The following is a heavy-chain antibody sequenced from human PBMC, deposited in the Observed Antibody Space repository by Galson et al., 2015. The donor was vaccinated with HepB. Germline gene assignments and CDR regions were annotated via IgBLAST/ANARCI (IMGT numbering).Heavy chain of an antibody. CDR1: GFAFSDYY. Sequence: SLRLSCAASGFAFSDYYMSWVRQAPGKGLDCVSYITSSGASTYYAASVKGRFTISRDNAKNSLFLQMNSLRPEDTAVYYCARGRTTVDWGQGTLVTVSS. CDR3: ARGRTTVD. D-gene: IGHD1-14*01. V-gene: IGHV3-11*01. J-gene: IGHJ4*02. CDR2: ITSSGAST.